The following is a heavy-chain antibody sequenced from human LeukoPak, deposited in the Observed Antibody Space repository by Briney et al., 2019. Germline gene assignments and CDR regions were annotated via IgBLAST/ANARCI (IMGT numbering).Heavy chain of an antibody. CDR3: ARVSSDSNGWYHFDY. J-gene: IGHJ4*02. Sequence: PGGSLRLSCAASGFTFSSYAMSWVRQAPGKGLEWVSAISGSGGSTYYADSVKGRFTIPRDNSKNTLYLQMNSLRVEDTAVYYCARVSSDSNGWYHFDYWGQGTLVTVSS. V-gene: IGHV3-23*01. D-gene: IGHD6-19*01. CDR1: GFTFSSYA. CDR2: ISGSGGST.